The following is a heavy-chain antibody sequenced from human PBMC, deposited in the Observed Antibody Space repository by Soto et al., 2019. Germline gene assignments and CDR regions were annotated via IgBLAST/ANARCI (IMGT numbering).Heavy chain of an antibody. CDR2: IYYSGST. CDR1: GGSISSGGYY. CDR3: ALAVYRENCSSTSCYQHFDY. V-gene: IGHV4-31*03. Sequence: SETLSLTCTVSGGSISSGGYYWSWIRQHPGKGLEWIGYIYYSGSTYYNPSLKSRVTISVDTSKNQFSLKLSSVTAADTAVYYCALAVYRENCSSTSCYQHFDYWGQGTLVTVSS. J-gene: IGHJ4*02. D-gene: IGHD2-2*01.